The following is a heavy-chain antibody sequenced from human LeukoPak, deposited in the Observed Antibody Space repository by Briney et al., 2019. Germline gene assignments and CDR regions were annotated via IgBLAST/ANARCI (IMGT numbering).Heavy chain of an antibody. CDR2: FYYSGST. J-gene: IGHJ5*02. D-gene: IGHD3-16*01. CDR3: ARRQGMGGFDP. CDR1: GGSITSSSYY. V-gene: IGHV4-39*07. Sequence: SETLSLTCTVSGGSITSSSYYWGWIRQPPGKGLQWIGSFYYSGSTYYNPSLKSRVTISVDTSKNQFSLKLSSVTAADTAVYYCARRQGMGGFDPWGQGTLVTVSS.